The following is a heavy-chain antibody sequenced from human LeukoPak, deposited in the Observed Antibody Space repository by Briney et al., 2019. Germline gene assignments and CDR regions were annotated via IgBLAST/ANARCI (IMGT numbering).Heavy chain of an antibody. J-gene: IGHJ4*02. CDR1: GGSISSGSYY. V-gene: IGHV4-61*02. D-gene: IGHD2/OR15-2a*01. CDR3: AREHFDFDY. Sequence: PSQTLSLTCTFSGGSISSGSYYWSWIRQPAGKGLEWIGRIYTSGSTNYNPSLKSRVTISVDTSKNQFSLKLSSVTAADTAVYYCAREHFDFDYWGQGTLVTVS. CDR2: IYTSGST.